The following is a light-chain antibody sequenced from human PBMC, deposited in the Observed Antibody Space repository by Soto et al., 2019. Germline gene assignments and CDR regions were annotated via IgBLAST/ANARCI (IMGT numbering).Light chain of an antibody. Sequence: QSVLTQPPSVSAAPGQKVTISCSGSSSNIGSNYVSWYQQLPRTAPKLLIYENNKRPSGIPDRFSGSTSGTSATLGITGLQTGDEAEYYCGTWDSTLGAWVFGGGTKVTVL. J-gene: IGLJ3*02. CDR2: ENN. V-gene: IGLV1-51*02. CDR1: SSNIGSNY. CDR3: GTWDSTLGAWV.